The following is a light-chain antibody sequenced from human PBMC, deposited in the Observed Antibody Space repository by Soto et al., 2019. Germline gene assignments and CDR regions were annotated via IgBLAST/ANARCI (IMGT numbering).Light chain of an antibody. CDR2: DAS. CDR3: QQRSDWPVT. V-gene: IGKV3-11*01. Sequence: EIVLTQSPATLSLSPGERATLSCRASQSVRTSLAWYQQKPDQAPRLLIYDASNRATGVPSRFSGSGSGTDFTLTISRLEPEDFAVYYCQQRSDWPVTFGPGTRLDNK. J-gene: IGKJ3*01. CDR1: QSVRTS.